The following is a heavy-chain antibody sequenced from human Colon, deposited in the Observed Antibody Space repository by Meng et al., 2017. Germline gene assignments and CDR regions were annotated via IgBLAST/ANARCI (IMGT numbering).Heavy chain of an antibody. V-gene: IGHV4-34*01. J-gene: IGHJ4*02. CDR2: INHAGTA. CDR1: GESISTFY. Sequence: VQLQQGGPGLLKPSETLSLTCAVYGESISTFYWAWIRQSPGKGLEWIGEINHAGTAYYNPSLKSRVTLSIDTSRNQFSLNLRSVTAADTAVYYCANIRDRSFSDSWGQGTLVTVSS. CDR3: ANIRDRSFSDS. D-gene: IGHD1-26*01.